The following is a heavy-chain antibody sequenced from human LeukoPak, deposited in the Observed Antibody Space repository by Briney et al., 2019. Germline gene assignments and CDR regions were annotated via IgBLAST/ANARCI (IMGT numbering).Heavy chain of an antibody. D-gene: IGHD3-10*01. Sequence: ASVTVSCKASGYTFTGYYMHWVRQAPGQGLEWMGRINPNSGGTNYAQKFQGRVTMTRDTSISTAYMELSRLRSDDTAVYYCARVKRLWFGELLSNDAFDIWGQGTMVTVSS. CDR3: ARVKRLWFGELLSNDAFDI. CDR2: INPNSGGT. J-gene: IGHJ3*02. CDR1: GYTFTGYY. V-gene: IGHV1-2*06.